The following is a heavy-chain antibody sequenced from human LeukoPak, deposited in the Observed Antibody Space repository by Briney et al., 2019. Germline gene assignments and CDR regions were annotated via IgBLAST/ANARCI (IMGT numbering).Heavy chain of an antibody. CDR1: GFTFSNYA. D-gene: IGHD6-19*01. Sequence: PGGSLRLSCAASGFTFSNYAMSWVRQAPGKGLEWVAVIWHDGSNKYYTDSVKGRFTISRDNVKNTLYLQMNSLRAEDTAVYYCARDRSSGSYFFFDYWGQGGLVSVSS. CDR2: IWHDGSNK. V-gene: IGHV3-33*08. J-gene: IGHJ4*02. CDR3: ARDRSSGSYFFFDY.